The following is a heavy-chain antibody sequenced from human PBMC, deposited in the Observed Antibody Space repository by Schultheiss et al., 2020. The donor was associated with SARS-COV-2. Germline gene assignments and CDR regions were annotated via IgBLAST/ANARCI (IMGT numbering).Heavy chain of an antibody. Sequence: GSLRLSCAASGFTFSSYDMSWVRQAPGKGLEWIVYIYHSGSTYYNPSLKSRITISVDTSKNQFSLKLSSVTAADTAVYYCARENIVGAPYYDFWGQGTLVTVSS. CDR1: GFTFSSYD. V-gene: IGHV4-59*01. CDR3: ARENIVGAPYYDF. D-gene: IGHD1-26*01. CDR2: IYHSGST. J-gene: IGHJ4*02.